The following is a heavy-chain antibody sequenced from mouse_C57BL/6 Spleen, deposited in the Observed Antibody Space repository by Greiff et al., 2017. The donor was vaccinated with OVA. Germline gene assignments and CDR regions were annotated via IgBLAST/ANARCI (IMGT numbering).Heavy chain of an antibody. J-gene: IGHJ2*01. D-gene: IGHD1-1*01. CDR1: GYSITSGYY. CDR3: ARGGTTVGY. V-gene: IGHV3-6*01. Sequence: EVQLVESGPGLVKPSQSLSLTCSVTGYSITSGYYWNWIRQFPGNKLEWMGYISYDGSNNYNPTLKNRISITRDTSKNQFFLKLNSVTTEDTATYYCARGGTTVGYWGQGTTLTVSS. CDR2: ISYDGSN.